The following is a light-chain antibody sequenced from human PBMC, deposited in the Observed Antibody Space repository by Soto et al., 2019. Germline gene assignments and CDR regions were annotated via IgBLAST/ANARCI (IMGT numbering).Light chain of an antibody. CDR1: QTVSSRY. Sequence: EIVLTQSPGTLSLSPGERATLSSRASQTVSSRYLAWYQQKPGQTPRLLIYGASSRATGIPDRFSGSGSGTDFTLTIIRLEPEDFVWYYCKPYGSLPFTFGRGTNEQIK. CDR2: GAS. CDR3: KPYGSLPFT. V-gene: IGKV3-20*01. J-gene: IGKJ4*01.